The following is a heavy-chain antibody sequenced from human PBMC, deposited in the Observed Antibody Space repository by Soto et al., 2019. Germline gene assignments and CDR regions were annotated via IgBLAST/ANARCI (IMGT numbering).Heavy chain of an antibody. CDR1: GFSLSTSGVG. D-gene: IGHD3-22*01. Sequence: SGPTLVKPTQTLTLTCTFSGFSLSTSGVGVGWIRQPPGKALEWLALIYWNDDKRYSPSLKSRLTITKDTSKNQVVLTMTNMDPVDTATYYCALAAYYYDSSGYAFDIWGQGTMVTVSS. CDR2: IYWNDDK. V-gene: IGHV2-5*01. CDR3: ALAAYYYDSSGYAFDI. J-gene: IGHJ3*02.